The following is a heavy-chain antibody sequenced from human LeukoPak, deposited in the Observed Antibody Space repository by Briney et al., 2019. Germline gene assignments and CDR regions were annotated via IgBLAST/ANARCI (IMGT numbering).Heavy chain of an antibody. V-gene: IGHV4-59*01. CDR1: GGSISGYY. CDR3: ARDRETLVRGVSVRSFDH. D-gene: IGHD3-10*01. CDR2: SHYSGST. J-gene: IGHJ4*02. Sequence: PSETLSLTCTVSGGSISGYYWSWIRQPPGKGLEWIGYSHYSGSTNYNPSLKSRGTISVDTSKNQFSLKLRSVTAADTAVYFCARDRETLVRGVSVRSFDHWGQGTLVTVSS.